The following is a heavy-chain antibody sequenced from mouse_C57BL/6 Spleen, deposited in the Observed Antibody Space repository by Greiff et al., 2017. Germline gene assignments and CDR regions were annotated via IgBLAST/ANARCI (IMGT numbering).Heavy chain of an antibody. J-gene: IGHJ3*01. CDR3: AIGYYSSSSAY. CDR1: GYTFTSYW. V-gene: IGHV1-74*01. D-gene: IGHD1-1*01. CDR2: IHPSDSDT. Sequence: QVQLQQPGAELVKPGASVKVSCKASGYTFTSYWMHWVKQRPGQGLEWIGRIHPSDSDTNYNQKFKGKATLTVDKSSSTAYMQLSSLTSEDSAVYYCAIGYYSSSSAYWGQGTLVTVSA.